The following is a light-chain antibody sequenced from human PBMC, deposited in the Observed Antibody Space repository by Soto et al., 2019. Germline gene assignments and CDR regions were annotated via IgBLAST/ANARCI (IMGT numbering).Light chain of an antibody. Sequence: EIVMTQSPATLSVSPGERATLSCRASQSVSSNLAWYQQKPGQAPRLLIYGASTRATGIPARSSGSGSGTGFTLTISGLQSEDFAVYYCQQYNNWPPWTFGQGTKVEIK. CDR1: QSVSSN. CDR2: GAS. J-gene: IGKJ1*01. V-gene: IGKV3-15*01. CDR3: QQYNNWPPWT.